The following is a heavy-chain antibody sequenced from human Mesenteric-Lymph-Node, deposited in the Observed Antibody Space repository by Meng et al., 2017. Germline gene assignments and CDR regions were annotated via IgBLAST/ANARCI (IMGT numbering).Heavy chain of an antibody. Sequence: GESLKISCAASGSTFSNHWMHWVRQIPGKELVWVSRINSDGSLTSYTDSVKGRFAISRDNARGTFYLQMTSLRAEDTAVYYCARDVVVGQTTRVPFDYWGQGTPVTVSS. CDR2: INSDGSLT. J-gene: IGHJ4*01. D-gene: IGHD2-15*01. CDR1: GSTFSNHW. CDR3: ARDVVVGQTTRVPFDY. V-gene: IGHV3-74*01.